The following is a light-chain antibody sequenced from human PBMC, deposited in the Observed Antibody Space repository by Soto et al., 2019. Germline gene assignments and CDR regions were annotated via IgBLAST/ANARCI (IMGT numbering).Light chain of an antibody. CDR3: GMWDTSLRLVI. Sequence: QSVLTQPPSVSAAPGQKVTISCSGSSSNIGNNFVSWYQQLPGTAPKLLIYDNIRRPAGVPDRFSASKSGTSATLAITGLQTGDEADYYCGMWDTSLRLVIFGGGTQLTVL. J-gene: IGLJ2*01. CDR2: DNI. CDR1: SSNIGNNF. V-gene: IGLV1-51*01.